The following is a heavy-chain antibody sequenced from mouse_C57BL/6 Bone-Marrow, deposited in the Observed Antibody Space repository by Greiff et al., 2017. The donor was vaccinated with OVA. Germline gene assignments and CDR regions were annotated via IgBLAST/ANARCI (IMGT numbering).Heavy chain of an antibody. J-gene: IGHJ2*01. CDR3: ARDGGQPDY. D-gene: IGHD3-3*01. CDR1: GYTFTSYT. CDR2: INPSSGYT. Sequence: QVHVKQSGAELARPGASVKMSCKASGYTFTSYTMHWVKQRPGQGLEWIGYINPSSGYTKYNQKFKDKATLTADKSSSTAYMQLSSLTSEDSAVYYCARDGGQPDYWGQGTTLTVSS. V-gene: IGHV1-4*01.